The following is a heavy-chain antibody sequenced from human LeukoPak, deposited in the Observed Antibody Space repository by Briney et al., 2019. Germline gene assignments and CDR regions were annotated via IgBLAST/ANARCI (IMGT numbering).Heavy chain of an antibody. V-gene: IGHV1-18*01. J-gene: IGHJ4*02. CDR3: ARDRCSSTSCYTGIPDY. CDR2: ISAYNGNT. CDR1: GYTFTSYG. Sequence: ASVKVSCKASGYTFTSYGISWVRQAPGQGLEWMGWISAYNGNTNYAQMLQGRVTMTTDTSTSTAYMELRSLRSDDTAVYYCARDRCSSTSCYTGIPDYWGQGTLVTVSS. D-gene: IGHD2-2*02.